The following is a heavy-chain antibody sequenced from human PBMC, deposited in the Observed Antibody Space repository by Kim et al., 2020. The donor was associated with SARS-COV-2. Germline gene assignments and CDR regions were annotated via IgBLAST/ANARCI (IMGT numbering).Heavy chain of an antibody. CDR1: GFTFSSYS. CDR2: ISSSSGYI. Sequence: GGSLRLSCAASGFTFSSYSMNWVRQAPGKGLEWVSSISSSSGYIYYADSVKGRFTISRDNAKNSLYLQMNSLRAEDTAVYYCAREGRSGYSSGSSPYYYYGMDVWGQGATGTVSS. V-gene: IGHV3-21*01. CDR3: AREGRSGYSSGSSPYYYYGMDV. J-gene: IGHJ6*02. D-gene: IGHD6-19*01.